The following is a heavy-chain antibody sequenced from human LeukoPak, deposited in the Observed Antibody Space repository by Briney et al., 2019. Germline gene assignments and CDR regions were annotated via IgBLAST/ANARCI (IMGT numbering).Heavy chain of an antibody. J-gene: IGHJ4*02. CDR1: GFTFDDYA. D-gene: IGHD2-15*01. Sequence: GGSLRLSCAASGFTFDDYAMHWVRQAPGKGLEWVSGISWNSGSIGYADSVKGRFTISRDNAKNSLYLQMNSLRAEDTAVYYCARGMVAATYDYWGQGTLVTVSS. CDR3: ARGMVAATYDY. V-gene: IGHV3-9*01. CDR2: ISWNSGSI.